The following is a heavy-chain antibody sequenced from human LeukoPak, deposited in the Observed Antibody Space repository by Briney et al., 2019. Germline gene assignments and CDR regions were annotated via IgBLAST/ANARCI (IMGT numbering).Heavy chain of an antibody. V-gene: IGHV3-7*01. Sequence: GGSLRLSCAASGFTFSSYWMNWVRQAPGKGLEWVANIKQDGSEKYYVDSVKGRFTISRDNAKNSLYLQMTSLRAEDAAVYYWARNHLKVTTIGEYSYLDGWGKGTTVTVSS. J-gene: IGHJ6*03. CDR3: ARNHLKVTTIGEYSYLDG. D-gene: IGHD5-12*01. CDR1: GFTFSSYW. CDR2: IKQDGSEK.